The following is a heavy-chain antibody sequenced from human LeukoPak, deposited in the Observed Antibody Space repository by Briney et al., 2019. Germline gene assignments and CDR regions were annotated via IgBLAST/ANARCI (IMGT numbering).Heavy chain of an antibody. CDR1: GDSVSSNSAA. J-gene: IGHJ5*02. CDR3: AREEAAGPHNWFDP. Sequence: KPSHTLSLTCAISGDSVSSNSAAWNWIRQSPSRGIEWLGRTYYRSKWYNDYAVSVKSRITINPDTSKNQFSLQLNSVTPEDTAVYYCAREEAAGPHNWFDPWGQGTLVTVSS. V-gene: IGHV6-1*01. CDR2: TYYRSKWYN. D-gene: IGHD6-13*01.